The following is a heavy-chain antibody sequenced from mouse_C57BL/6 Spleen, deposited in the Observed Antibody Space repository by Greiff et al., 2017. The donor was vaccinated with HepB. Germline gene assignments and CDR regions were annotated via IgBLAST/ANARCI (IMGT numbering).Heavy chain of an antibody. V-gene: IGHV4-1*01. D-gene: IGHD4-1*01. Sequence: PAAAVDFSRYWMSWVRRAPGKGLEWIGEINPDSSTINYAPSLKDKFIISRDNAKNTLYLQMSKVRSEDTALYYCASPNWDWAMDYWGQGTSVTVSS. CDR3: ASPNWDWAMDY. J-gene: IGHJ4*01. CDR2: INPDSSTI. CDR1: AVDFSRYW.